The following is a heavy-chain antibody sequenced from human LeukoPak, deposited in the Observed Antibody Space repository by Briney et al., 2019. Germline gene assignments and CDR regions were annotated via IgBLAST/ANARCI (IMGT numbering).Heavy chain of an antibody. V-gene: IGHV3-66*01. J-gene: IGHJ6*02. CDR3: ARGFYGDYYYYYGMDV. CDR1: GFTVSNNY. CDR2: IYSGGST. D-gene: IGHD2/OR15-2a*01. Sequence: PGGSLRLSCAASGFTVSNNYMSWVRQAPGKGLEWVSVIYSGGSTYYADSVKGRFTISRDNSKNTLYLQMNSLRAEDTAGYYCARGFYGDYYYYYGMDVWGQGTTVTVSS.